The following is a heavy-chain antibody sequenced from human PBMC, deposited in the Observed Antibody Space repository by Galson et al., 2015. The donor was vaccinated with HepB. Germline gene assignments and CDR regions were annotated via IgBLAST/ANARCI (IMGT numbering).Heavy chain of an antibody. V-gene: IGHV1-18*04. Sequence: SVKVSCKASGYIFTSYGISWVRQAPGQGLEWMGWISAYNGNTNYAQKLQGRVTMTTDTSTSTAYMELRSLRSDDTAVYYCARDRADIVATIGGYDAFDIWGQGTMVTVSS. CDR1: GYIFTSYG. D-gene: IGHD5-12*01. J-gene: IGHJ3*02. CDR2: ISAYNGNT. CDR3: ARDRADIVATIGGYDAFDI.